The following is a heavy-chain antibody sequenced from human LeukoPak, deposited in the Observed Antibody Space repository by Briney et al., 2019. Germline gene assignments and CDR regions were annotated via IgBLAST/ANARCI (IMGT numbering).Heavy chain of an antibody. D-gene: IGHD1-7*01. CDR3: ARVDGRGPNWNYVEE. V-gene: IGHV3-33*01. CDR2: IWYDGSNK. J-gene: IGHJ4*02. CDR1: GFTFSSYG. Sequence: PGRSLRLSCAASGFTFSSYGMHWVRQAPGKGLEWVAVIWYDGSNKYYADSVKGRFTISRDNSKNTLYLQMNSLRAEDTAVYYCARVDGRGPNWNYVEEWGQGTLVTVSS.